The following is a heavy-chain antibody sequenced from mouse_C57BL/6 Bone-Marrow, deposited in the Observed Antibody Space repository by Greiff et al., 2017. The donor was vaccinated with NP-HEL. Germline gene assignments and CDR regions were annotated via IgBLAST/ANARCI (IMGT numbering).Heavy chain of an antibody. CDR2: ISSGGSYT. Sequence: EVQGVESGGDLVKPGGSLKLSCAASGFTFSSYGMSWVRQTPDQRLEWVATISSGGSYTYYPDSVKGRFTISRDNAKNTLYLQMSSLKSEDTAMYYCARRPFAYWGQGTLVTVSA. J-gene: IGHJ3*01. CDR3: ARRPFAY. CDR1: GFTFSSYG. V-gene: IGHV5-6*01.